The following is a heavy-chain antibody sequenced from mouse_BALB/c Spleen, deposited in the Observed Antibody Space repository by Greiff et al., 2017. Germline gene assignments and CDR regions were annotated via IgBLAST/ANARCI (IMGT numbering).Heavy chain of an antibody. Sequence: EVKLMESGPELVKPGASVKVSCKASGYAFTSYNMYWVKQSHGKSLEWIGYIDPYNGGTSYNQKFKGKATLTVDKSSSTAYMHLNSLTSEDSAVYYCARYGYDAYAMDYWGQGTSVTVSS. CDR1: GYAFTSYN. D-gene: IGHD2-14*01. V-gene: IGHV1S135*01. J-gene: IGHJ4*01. CDR3: ARYGYDAYAMDY. CDR2: IDPYNGGT.